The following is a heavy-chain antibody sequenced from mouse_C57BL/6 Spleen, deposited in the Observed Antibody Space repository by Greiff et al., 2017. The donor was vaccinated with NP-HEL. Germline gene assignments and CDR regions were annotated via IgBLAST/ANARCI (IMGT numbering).Heavy chain of an antibody. CDR1: GYAFSSYW. CDR2: IYPGDGDT. D-gene: IGHD1-1*01. Sequence: VQLQQSGAELVKPGASVKISCKASGYAFSSYWMNWVKQRPGKGLEWIGQIYPGDGDTNYNGKFKGKATLTADKSSSTAYMQLSSLTSEDSAVYFCARRGYYGSGDFDYWGQGTTLTVSS. J-gene: IGHJ2*01. CDR3: ARRGYYGSGDFDY. V-gene: IGHV1-80*01.